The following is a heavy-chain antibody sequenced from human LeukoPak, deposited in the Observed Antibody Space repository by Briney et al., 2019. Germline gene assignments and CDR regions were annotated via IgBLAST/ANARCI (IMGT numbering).Heavy chain of an antibody. Sequence: SETLSLTCAVYGGSFSGYYWSWIRQPPGKGLEWIGEINHSGSTNYNPSLKSRVTISVDTSKNQFSLKLSSVTAADTAVYYCALELSCAFDIWGQGTMVTVSS. D-gene: IGHD1-26*01. J-gene: IGHJ3*02. CDR1: GGSFSGYY. CDR3: ALELSCAFDI. V-gene: IGHV4-34*01. CDR2: INHSGST.